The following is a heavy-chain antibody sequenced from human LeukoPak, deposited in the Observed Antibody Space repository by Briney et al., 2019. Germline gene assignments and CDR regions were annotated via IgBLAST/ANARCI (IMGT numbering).Heavy chain of an antibody. D-gene: IGHD5-24*01. Sequence: GGSLRLSCAASGFTLSDYSMNWVRQAPGKGLEWISYIGIDSGNTNYADSLKGRFTISGDKAKNSLYLQMNSLRVEDTAVYYCARDYKYAFDNWGQGTLVTVSS. CDR3: ARDYKYAFDN. CDR1: GFTLSDYS. V-gene: IGHV3-48*01. J-gene: IGHJ4*02. CDR2: IGIDSGNT.